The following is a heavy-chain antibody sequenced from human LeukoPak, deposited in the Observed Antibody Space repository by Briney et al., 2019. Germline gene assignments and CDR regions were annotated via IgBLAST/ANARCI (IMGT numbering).Heavy chain of an antibody. Sequence: PGGSLRLSCAASGFTFDDYGMSWVRQAPGKGLEWVSAISGSGGSTYYADSVKGRFSISRDNSKNTLYLQVNGLRTEDTAVYYCAKDRLLNCRGDCYIFDYWGQGTVVTVSS. CDR1: GFTFDDYG. J-gene: IGHJ4*02. CDR3: AKDRLLNCRGDCYIFDY. CDR2: ISGSGGST. D-gene: IGHD2-21*02. V-gene: IGHV3-23*01.